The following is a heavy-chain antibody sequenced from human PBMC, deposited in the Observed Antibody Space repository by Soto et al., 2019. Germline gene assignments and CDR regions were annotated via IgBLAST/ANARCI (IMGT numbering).Heavy chain of an antibody. Sequence: QVQLQESGPGLVKPSQTLSLTCTVSGGSISSGGYYWSWIRQHPGKGLEWIGYIYYSGSTYYNPSLKSRVTRSVDTSKNQFSLKLSSVTAADTAVYYCARAVDPDYYYYMDVWGKGTTVTVSS. CDR1: GGSISSGGYY. CDR2: IYYSGST. V-gene: IGHV4-31*03. J-gene: IGHJ6*03. CDR3: ARAVDPDYYYYMDV.